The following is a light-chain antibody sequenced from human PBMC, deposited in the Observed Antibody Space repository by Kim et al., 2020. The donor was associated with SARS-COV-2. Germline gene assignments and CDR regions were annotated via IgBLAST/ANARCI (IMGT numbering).Light chain of an antibody. CDR3: QAWDSSIRV. Sequence: SVYPGQTASITCSGDKLGDKYACWYQQKPGQSPVLVIYQDSKRPSGIPERFSGSNSGNTATLTISGTQAMDEADYYCQAWDSSIRVFGGGTQLTVL. CDR1: KLGDKY. CDR2: QDS. J-gene: IGLJ3*02. V-gene: IGLV3-1*01.